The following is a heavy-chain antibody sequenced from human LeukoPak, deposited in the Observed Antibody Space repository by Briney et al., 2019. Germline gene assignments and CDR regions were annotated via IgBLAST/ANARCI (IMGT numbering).Heavy chain of an antibody. CDR2: MNPNSGNT. Sequence: ASVKVSCKASGYTFTSYDINWVRQATGQGLEWMGWMNPNSGNTGYAQKFQGRVTMTRNTSISTAYMELSSLRSEDTAVYYCARAVRIGLTGWFDPWGQGTLVTVSS. CDR3: ARAVRIGLTGWFDP. J-gene: IGHJ5*02. CDR1: GYTFTSYD. D-gene: IGHD3-9*01. V-gene: IGHV1-8*01.